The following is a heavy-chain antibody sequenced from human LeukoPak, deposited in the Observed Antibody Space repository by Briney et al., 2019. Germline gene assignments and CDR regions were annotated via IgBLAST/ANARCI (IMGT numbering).Heavy chain of an antibody. V-gene: IGHV3-23*01. Sequence: GGSLRLSCAASEFTFSGYAMSWFRQAPGKGLEWLSLISGSGAGTYYADSVKGRFTISRDNSKNTLYLQMNSLRAEDTAVYYCARDSAVEGYWGQGTLVTVSS. CDR2: ISGSGAGT. CDR3: ARDSAVEGY. CDR1: EFTFSGYA. J-gene: IGHJ4*02.